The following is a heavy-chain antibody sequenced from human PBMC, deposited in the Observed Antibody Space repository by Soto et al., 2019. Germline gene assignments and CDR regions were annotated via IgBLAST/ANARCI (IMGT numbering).Heavy chain of an antibody. CDR1: GGSISSYY. CDR2: IYTSGST. CDR3: ARTTVPKNHRIPDYGMDV. D-gene: IGHD1-1*01. Sequence: LETLSLTCTVSGGSISSYYWSWIRQPAGKGLEWIGRIYTSGSTNYNPSLKSRVTMSVDTSKNQFSLKLSSVTAADTAVYYCARTTVPKNHRIPDYGMDVWGQGTTVTVSS. V-gene: IGHV4-4*07. J-gene: IGHJ6*02.